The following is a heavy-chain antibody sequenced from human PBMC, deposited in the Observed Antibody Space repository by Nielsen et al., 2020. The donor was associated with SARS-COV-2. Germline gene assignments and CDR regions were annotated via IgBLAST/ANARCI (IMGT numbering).Heavy chain of an antibody. D-gene: IGHD3-10*01. CDR3: AALGEMLLVLSYGMDV. V-gene: IGHV3-30*03. CDR1: GFTLKPYG. Sequence: GGSLRLFCVAFGFTLKPYGMHWVRQAPGKGLEWVALISYDGSAKYYADSVKGRFTMSRDNSKNTLFLQMDSLRPEDTAVYYCAALGEMLLVLSYGMDVWGQGTTVSVSS. J-gene: IGHJ6*02. CDR2: ISYDGSAK.